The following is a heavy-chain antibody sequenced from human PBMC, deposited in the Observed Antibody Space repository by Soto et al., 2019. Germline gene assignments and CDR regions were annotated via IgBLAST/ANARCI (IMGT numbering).Heavy chain of an antibody. CDR2: IYYSGST. CDR3: ARVSGYSYGFFDY. V-gene: IGHV4-59*01. J-gene: IGHJ4*02. CDR1: GGSISSYY. D-gene: IGHD5-18*01. Sequence: SETLSLTCTVSGGSISSYYWSWIRQPPGKGLEWIGYIYYSGSTNYNPSLKSRVTISVDTSKNQFSLKLSSVTAADTAVYYCARVSGYSYGFFDYWGQGTRVTVSS.